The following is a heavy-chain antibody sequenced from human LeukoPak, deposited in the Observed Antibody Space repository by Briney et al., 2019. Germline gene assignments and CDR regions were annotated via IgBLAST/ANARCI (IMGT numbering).Heavy chain of an antibody. CDR3: ARSLRITIFGFDP. V-gene: IGHV1-2*02. J-gene: IGHJ5*02. CDR1: GYTFTGYY. CDR2: INPNSGGT. D-gene: IGHD3-9*01. Sequence: GASVKVSCKASGYTFTGYYMHWVRQAPGQGLEWMGWINPNSGGTNYAQKFQGRVTMTRDTSISTAYMELSRLRSDDTAVYYCARSLRITIFGFDPWGQGTLVTVSS.